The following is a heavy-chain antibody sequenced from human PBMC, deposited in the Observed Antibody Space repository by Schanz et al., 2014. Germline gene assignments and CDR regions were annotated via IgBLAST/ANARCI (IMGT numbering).Heavy chain of an antibody. D-gene: IGHD4-17*01. J-gene: IGHJ3*02. CDR3: ARKMKLGVYGGKGHDSLDI. V-gene: IGHV3-74*02. CDR1: GFTFSNYW. CDR2: INGDGSRT. Sequence: EAHLVESGGGLVKPGGSLTLSCAASGFTFSNYWMHWVRQAPGKGLVWVSRINGDGSRTAYADSVKGRFTISRDNAKNTLYLQMNTLRAEDTAVYYCARKMKLGVYGGKGHDSLDIWGQGTMVTVSP.